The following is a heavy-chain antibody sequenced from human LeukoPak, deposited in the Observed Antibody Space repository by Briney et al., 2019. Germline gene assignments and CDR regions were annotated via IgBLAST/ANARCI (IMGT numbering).Heavy chain of an antibody. CDR1: GGSISSYY. V-gene: IGHV4-59*01. J-gene: IGHJ4*02. D-gene: IGHD3-10*01. Sequence: KPSETLSLTCTVSGGSISSYYWSWIRQPPGKGLEWIGYIYYSGSTSYNPSLKSRVTISVDTSKNQFSLKLSSVTAADTAVYYCARVSGRYYFDYWGQGTLVTVSS. CDR3: ARVSGRYYFDY. CDR2: IYYSGST.